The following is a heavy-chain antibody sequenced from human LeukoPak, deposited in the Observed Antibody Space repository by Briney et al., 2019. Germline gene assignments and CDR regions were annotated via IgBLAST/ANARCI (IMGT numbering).Heavy chain of an antibody. V-gene: IGHV3-33*01. CDR2: IWYDGSNE. J-gene: IGHJ6*02. CDR3: AGDYGEYYYGMDV. CDR1: GFTFNSYG. Sequence: PGGSLRLSCAASGFTFNSYGMHWVRQAPGKGLEWVAVIWYDGSNEYYADSVKGRFTISRDSSKNTLYLQMNSLRAEDTAVYYCAGDYGEYYYGMDVWGQGTTVTVSS. D-gene: IGHD4-17*01.